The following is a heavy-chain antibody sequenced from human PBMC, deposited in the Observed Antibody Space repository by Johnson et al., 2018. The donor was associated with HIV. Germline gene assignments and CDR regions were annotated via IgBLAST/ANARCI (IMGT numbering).Heavy chain of an antibody. Sequence: VQLVESGGGLVQPGGSLRLSCAASGFTFSSFWMTWVRQAPGKGLEWVSNINVDGLARYYVDSVKGRFTISRDNVNNSVFLFLNSLRVEDTAVYFCARAHLIFPKNAFDIWGQGTMVSVSS. V-gene: IGHV3-7*01. CDR3: ARAHLIFPKNAFDI. D-gene: IGHD3-3*01. J-gene: IGHJ3*02. CDR2: INVDGLAR. CDR1: GFTFSSFW.